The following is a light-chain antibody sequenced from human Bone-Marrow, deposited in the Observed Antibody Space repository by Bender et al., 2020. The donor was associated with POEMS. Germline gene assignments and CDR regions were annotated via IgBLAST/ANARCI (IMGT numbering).Light chain of an antibody. J-gene: IGLJ2*01. V-gene: IGLV3-1*01. CDR3: QTWDSSTGMV. Sequence: SYDVTQPPSMSVSSGQTVTITCSGDDLGDKYVSWYQQRPGQSPLLVIYQDNKRPSGIPERFSGSNSADTATLTISGTQAMDEADYYCQTWDSSTGMVFGGGTKLTVL. CDR1: DLGDKY. CDR2: QDN.